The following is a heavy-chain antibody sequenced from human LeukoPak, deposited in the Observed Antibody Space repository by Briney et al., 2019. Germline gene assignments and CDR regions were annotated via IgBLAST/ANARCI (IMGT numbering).Heavy chain of an antibody. D-gene: IGHD4-17*01. CDR2: IIPIFGTA. CDR1: GGTFSSYA. V-gene: IGHV1-69*13. Sequence: SVKVSCKASGGTFSSYAISWVRQAPGQGLEWMGGIIPIFGTANYAQKFQGRVTITADESTSTAYMELSSLRSEDTAVYYCATTVTTRYYYYYYMDVWGKGTTVTVSS. J-gene: IGHJ6*03. CDR3: ATTVTTRYYYYYYMDV.